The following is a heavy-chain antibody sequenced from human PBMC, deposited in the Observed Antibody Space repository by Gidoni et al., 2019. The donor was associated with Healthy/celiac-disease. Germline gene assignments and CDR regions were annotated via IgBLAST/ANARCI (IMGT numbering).Heavy chain of an antibody. CDR2: ISGSGGST. D-gene: IGHD5-12*01. Sequence: EVQLLASGGGLVQPCGSLILSCSASGFTFSSYAMSWVRQSPGKGLEWVSAISGSGGSTYYADSVKGFTIARDNSKNTLYLQMNSLRAEDTAVYYCAKDLGDSGYETGDYWGQGTLVTVSS. CDR1: GFTFSSYA. CDR3: AKDLGDSGYETGDY. V-gene: IGHV3-23*01. J-gene: IGHJ4*02.